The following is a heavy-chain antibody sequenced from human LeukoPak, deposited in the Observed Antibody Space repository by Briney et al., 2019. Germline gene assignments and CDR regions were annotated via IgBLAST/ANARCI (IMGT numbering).Heavy chain of an antibody. Sequence: SETLSLTCAVYGGSFSGYYWSWIRQPPGKGLEWIGEINHSGSTNYNPSLKSRVTISVDTFKNQFSLKLSSVTAADTAVYYCARGPEYCGGDCYNDYWGQGTLVTVSS. V-gene: IGHV4-34*01. CDR3: ARGPEYCGGDCYNDY. J-gene: IGHJ4*02. D-gene: IGHD2-21*02. CDR2: INHSGST. CDR1: GGSFSGYY.